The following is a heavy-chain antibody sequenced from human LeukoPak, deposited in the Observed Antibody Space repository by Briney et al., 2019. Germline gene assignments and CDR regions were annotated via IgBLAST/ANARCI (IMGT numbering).Heavy chain of an antibody. V-gene: IGHV3-48*03. CDR1: GFTFSSYE. D-gene: IGHD6-19*01. CDR2: ISSSGSTI. J-gene: IGHJ5*02. CDR3: VTDPPSSGWAFWS. Sequence: KTGGSLRLSCAASGFTFSSYEMNWVRQAPGKGLEWVSDISSSGSTIYYADSVKGRFTISRDNAKNSLYLQMDSLRAEDTAVYYCVTDPPSSGWAFWSWGQGALVTVSS.